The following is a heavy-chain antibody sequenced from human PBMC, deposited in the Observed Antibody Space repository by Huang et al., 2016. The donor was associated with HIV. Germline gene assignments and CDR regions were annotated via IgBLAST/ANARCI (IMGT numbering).Heavy chain of an antibody. Sequence: QVQLVQSGPEMKKPGASVNVSCKASGYTFFTYSISWVRQAPGQGLEWMGWVSTYNGHTNYAQKCQGRLTLTTEVSTSSAYMELKNLRSDDTAVYYCARFRGPQVTLNWLDPWGQGTLVTVSS. CDR1: GYTFFTYS. J-gene: IGHJ5*02. D-gene: IGHD3-10*01. V-gene: IGHV1-18*01. CDR2: VSTYNGHT. CDR3: ARFRGPQVTLNWLDP.